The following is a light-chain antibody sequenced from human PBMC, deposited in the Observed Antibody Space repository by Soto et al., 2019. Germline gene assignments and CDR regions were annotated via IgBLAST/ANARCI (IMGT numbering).Light chain of an antibody. J-gene: IGKJ2*01. V-gene: IGKV1-8*01. CDR3: QQYYSHPLFFYT. CDR2: AAS. Sequence: AIRMTQSPSSLSASTGDRVTITCRASQGISSYLAWYQQKPGKAPKLLIYAASTLQSGVPSRFSGSGSGTDFTLTIRCLQSEDFATYYCQQYYSHPLFFYTFGQGTKLEIK. CDR1: QGISSY.